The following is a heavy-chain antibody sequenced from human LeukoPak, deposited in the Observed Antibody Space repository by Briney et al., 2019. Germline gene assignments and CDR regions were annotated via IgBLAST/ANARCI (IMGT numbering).Heavy chain of an antibody. D-gene: IGHD3-3*01. CDR1: GGTFSSYA. V-gene: IGHV1-69*13. J-gene: IGHJ6*02. Sequence: SVKVSCKASGGTFSSYAISWVRQAPGQGLEWMGGIIPIFGTANYAQKFQGRVTITADESTSTAYMELGSLRSEDTAVYYCARDQDFWSGYYNYYYYYGMDVWGQGTTVTVSS. CDR3: ARDQDFWSGYYNYYYYYGMDV. CDR2: IIPIFGTA.